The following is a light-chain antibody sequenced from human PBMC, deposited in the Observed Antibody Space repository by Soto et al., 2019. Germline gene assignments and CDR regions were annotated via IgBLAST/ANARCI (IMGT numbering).Light chain of an antibody. J-gene: IGKJ1*01. CDR2: GAS. V-gene: IGKV3-20*01. CDR3: QQYGSSVKT. Sequence: VLTQPPSVSGAPGERATLSCRASQSVSSNYLAWYQQKPGQAPRLLIFGASNRATDIPDRFSGSGSGTDFTLTISRLEPEDFAVYFCQQYGSSVKTFGQGTKVDIK. CDR1: QSVSSNY.